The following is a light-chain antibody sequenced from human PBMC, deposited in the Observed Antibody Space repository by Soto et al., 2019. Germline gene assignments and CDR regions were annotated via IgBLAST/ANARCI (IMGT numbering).Light chain of an antibody. CDR2: DAS. CDR3: QQYNNWPPYT. J-gene: IGKJ2*01. CDR1: QSVSTN. Sequence: EIVMTQSPATLSASPGERATLSCRASQSVSTNLAWYQQKPGQAPRLLFYDASTMATGIPARFSGSGSGTEFTLTISGLQSEDFAVYYCQQYNNWPPYTFGQGTKLEI. V-gene: IGKV3-15*01.